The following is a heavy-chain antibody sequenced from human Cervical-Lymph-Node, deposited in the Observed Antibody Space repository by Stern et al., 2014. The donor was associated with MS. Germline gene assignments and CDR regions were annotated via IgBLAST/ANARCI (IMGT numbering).Heavy chain of an antibody. V-gene: IGHV3-48*01. J-gene: IGHJ4*02. Sequence: VQLVESGGGLVQPGGSLRLSCVASGFTFSSYSMNWVRQAPGKGLEWVSYISSSSTVNYADSVKGRFTISRDNAKNSLFLQMNSLRAEDTAVYYCARFWNYGDWGQGTLVTVSS. CDR3: ARFWNYGD. CDR1: GFTFSSYS. D-gene: IGHD1-7*01. CDR2: ISSSSTV.